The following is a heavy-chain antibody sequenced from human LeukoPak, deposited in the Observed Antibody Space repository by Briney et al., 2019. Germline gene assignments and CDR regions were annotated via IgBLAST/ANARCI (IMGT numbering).Heavy chain of an antibody. Sequence: GESLRLSCAASGFTFSDYDMHWVRQAPGKGLEWVSSIHTADDPYYPVSVKGRFTISRENAKNSLFLQMNSLRAGDTAVYYCARGSCSSNNCYERLRGLDVWGQGTTVTVSS. CDR1: GFTFSDYD. D-gene: IGHD2-2*01. CDR2: IHTADDP. V-gene: IGHV3-13*05. J-gene: IGHJ6*02. CDR3: ARGSCSSNNCYERLRGLDV.